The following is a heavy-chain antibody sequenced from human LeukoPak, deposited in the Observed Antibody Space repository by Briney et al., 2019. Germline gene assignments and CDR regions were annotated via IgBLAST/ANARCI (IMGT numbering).Heavy chain of an antibody. Sequence: GGSLRLSCAASGFTFSSYAMTWVRQAPGKGLEWVSGISGSGATTYHADSVKGRFTISRDNSNNTLYLQMNNLRAEDTAVYYCVKRNYDYVWGSYLHFDYWGQGTLVAVSS. J-gene: IGHJ4*02. CDR1: GFTFSSYA. CDR3: VKRNYDYVWGSYLHFDY. CDR2: ISGSGATT. D-gene: IGHD3-16*02. V-gene: IGHV3-23*01.